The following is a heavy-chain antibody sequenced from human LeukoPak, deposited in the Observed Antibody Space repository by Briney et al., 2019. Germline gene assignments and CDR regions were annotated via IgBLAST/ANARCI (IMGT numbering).Heavy chain of an antibody. CDR1: GFTFSSYS. D-gene: IGHD3-16*01. Sequence: PGGSPRLSCAASGFTFSSYSMNWVRQAPGKGLEWVSSISSSSSYIYYADSVKGRFTISRDNAKNSLYLQMNSLRAEDTAVYYCARGRIGATSFDYWGQGTLVTVSS. CDR2: ISSSSSYI. V-gene: IGHV3-21*01. CDR3: ARGRIGATSFDY. J-gene: IGHJ4*02.